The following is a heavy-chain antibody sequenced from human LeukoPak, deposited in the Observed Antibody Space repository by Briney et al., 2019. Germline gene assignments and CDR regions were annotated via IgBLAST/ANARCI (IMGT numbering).Heavy chain of an antibody. CDR1: SGSFSGYY. CDR2: IKDGGIT. Sequence: PSETLSLTCAVYSGSFSGYYWSWIRLPPGKGLDWIGEIKDGGITNYNPSLRSRVTISIDTSKNQLSLKLSSATAADTAVYYCVRGFSGVVGDYWGQGTLVTVSS. V-gene: IGHV4-34*01. CDR3: VRGFSGVVGDY. D-gene: IGHD3-10*01. J-gene: IGHJ4*02.